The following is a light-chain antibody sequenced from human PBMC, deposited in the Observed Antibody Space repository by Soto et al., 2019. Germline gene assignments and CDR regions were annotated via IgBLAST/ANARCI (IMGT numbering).Light chain of an antibody. Sequence: DIQMTQSPSTLPASVGDRVTITCRASQSIITWLAWFQQAPGKAPKILISDASSLKSGVPSRFSGSGSGTECTLTISSLQPDDFATYYCQQYHIYPLTFGGGTKVEI. CDR1: QSIITW. V-gene: IGKV1-5*01. CDR2: DAS. CDR3: QQYHIYPLT. J-gene: IGKJ4*01.